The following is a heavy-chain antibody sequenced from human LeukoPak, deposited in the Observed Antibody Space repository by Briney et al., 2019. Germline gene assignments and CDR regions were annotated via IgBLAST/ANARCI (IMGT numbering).Heavy chain of an antibody. CDR2: INPNSGGT. CDR3: ARDRGRQVSYYMDV. J-gene: IGHJ6*03. D-gene: IGHD3/OR15-3a*01. Sequence: GASVKVSCKASGYTFTGYYMHWVRQAPGQGLEWMGWINPNSGGTNYAQKFQGRVTMTRDTSISTAYMELSRLRSDDTAVYYCARDRGRQVSYYMDVWGKGTTVTVSS. CDR1: GYTFTGYY. V-gene: IGHV1-2*02.